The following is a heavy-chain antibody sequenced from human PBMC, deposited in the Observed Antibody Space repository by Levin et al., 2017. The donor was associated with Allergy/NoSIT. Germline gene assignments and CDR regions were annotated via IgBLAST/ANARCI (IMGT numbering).Heavy chain of an antibody. CDR2: IYYNGST. V-gene: IGHV4-59*08. CDR3: ARQSRGEGAAADY. Sequence: PSETLSLTCTVSGGSINNYYWNWIRQPPGKGLEWIGYIYYNGSTNYNPSLKSRVTISVDTSKNQLSLKLSSVTAADTAVYYCARQSRGEGAAADYWGQGTLVTVSS. D-gene: IGHD6-25*01. J-gene: IGHJ4*02. CDR1: GGSINNYY.